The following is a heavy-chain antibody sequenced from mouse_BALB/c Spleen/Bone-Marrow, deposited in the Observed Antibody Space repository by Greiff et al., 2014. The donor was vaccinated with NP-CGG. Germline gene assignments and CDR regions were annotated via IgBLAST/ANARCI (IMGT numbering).Heavy chain of an antibody. Sequence: QVTLKESGAELVKPGTSVKSSCKASGYTFTTYYMYWVKQRPGQGLEWIGEINPNNGGTNFKEKFKSKATLTVDKSSSTAYMQLSSLTSEDSAVYYCTRGRTWDFDYWGQGTTLTVSS. CDR1: GYTFTTYY. CDR2: INPNNGGT. CDR3: TRGRTWDFDY. J-gene: IGHJ2*01. D-gene: IGHD4-1*01. V-gene: IGHV1S81*02.